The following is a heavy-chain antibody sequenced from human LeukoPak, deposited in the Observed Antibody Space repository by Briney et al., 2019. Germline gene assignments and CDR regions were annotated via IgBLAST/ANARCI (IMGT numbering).Heavy chain of an antibody. J-gene: IGHJ4*02. D-gene: IGHD3-10*01. Sequence: SETLSLTCTVSGGSISSYYWSWIRQPPGKGLEWIGYIYYSGSTNYNPSLKSRVTISVDTSKNQFSLKLSSVTAADTAVYYCARDRRGSGSYYGLDYWGQGTLVTVSS. CDR3: ARDRRGSGSYYGLDY. CDR1: GGSISSYY. V-gene: IGHV4-59*01. CDR2: IYYSGST.